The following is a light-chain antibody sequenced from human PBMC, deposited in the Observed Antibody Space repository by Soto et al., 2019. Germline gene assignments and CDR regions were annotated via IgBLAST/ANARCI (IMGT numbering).Light chain of an antibody. Sequence: QSVLTQPASVSGSPGQSIIISCTGTSSDVGSSNLVSWYQHHPGEAPKLIISEGSRRPSGVSGRFSGSKSGNTASLTISGLQVGDEADYYCCSFTGSSSLYVFGTGTKVTVL. CDR3: CSFTGSSSLYV. J-gene: IGLJ1*01. CDR1: SSDVGSSNL. V-gene: IGLV2-23*01. CDR2: EGS.